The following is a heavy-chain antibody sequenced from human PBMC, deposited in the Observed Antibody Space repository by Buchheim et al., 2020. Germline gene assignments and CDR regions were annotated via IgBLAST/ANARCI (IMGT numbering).Heavy chain of an antibody. V-gene: IGHV4-61*01. D-gene: IGHD3-16*01. Sequence: QVQLQESGPGLVKPSETLSLTCTVSGGSVSSEHYYWSWIRQPPGKGLEWIGYIYYSGNTKYNPSLKSRVTISVDTSQNQFSLRLSSVTAADTAVYYCARDRSWGGADYWGQGTL. CDR2: IYYSGNT. CDR1: GGSVSSEHYY. CDR3: ARDRSWGGADY. J-gene: IGHJ4*02.